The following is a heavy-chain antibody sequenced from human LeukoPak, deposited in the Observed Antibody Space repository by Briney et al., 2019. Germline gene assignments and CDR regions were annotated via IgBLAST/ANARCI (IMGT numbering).Heavy chain of an antibody. D-gene: IGHD6-13*01. CDR2: IYYSGST. Sequence: PSETLSLTCTVSGGSISSYSWSWIRQPPGKGLEWIAYIYYSGSTNYNPSLKSRVTISVDTSKNQFSLKLSSVTAADTAVYYCGRGIAAAGRRFDYWGQGTLVTVSS. CDR1: GGSISSYS. CDR3: GRGIAAAGRRFDY. J-gene: IGHJ4*02. V-gene: IGHV4-59*01.